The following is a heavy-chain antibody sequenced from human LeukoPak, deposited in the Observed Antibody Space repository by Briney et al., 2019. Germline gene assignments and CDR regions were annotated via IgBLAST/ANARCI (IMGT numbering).Heavy chain of an antibody. CDR3: ARDRTVVGTYYYYGMDV. CDR2: FYTSGST. V-gene: IGHV4-4*07. CDR1: GVSISSYY. D-gene: IGHD4-23*01. J-gene: IGHJ6*02. Sequence: SETLSLTGTVSGVSISSYYWSWIRQPAGKGLEWIGRFYTSGSTNYNPSLKSRVTMSVDTSKNQFSLKLKSVTAADTAVYYCARDRTVVGTYYYYGMDVWGQGTTVTVSS.